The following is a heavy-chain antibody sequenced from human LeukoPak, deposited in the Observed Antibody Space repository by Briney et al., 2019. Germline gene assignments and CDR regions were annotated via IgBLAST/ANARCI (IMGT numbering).Heavy chain of an antibody. CDR3: ARDDDSRGYYRHFHP. D-gene: IGHD3-22*01. CDR1: GFTFSDYY. V-gene: IGHV3-11*01. Sequence: GGSLRLSCAASGFTFSDYYMSWIRQAPGKGLEWVSYISSSGTTIYYADSVKGRFTISRDNAKNSLYLQMSSLRAEDTALYYCARDDDSRGYYRHFHPWGQGTLVTVSS. J-gene: IGHJ1*01. CDR2: ISSSGTTI.